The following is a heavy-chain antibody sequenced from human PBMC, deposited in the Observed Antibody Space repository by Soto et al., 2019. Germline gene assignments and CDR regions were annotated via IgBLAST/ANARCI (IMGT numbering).Heavy chain of an antibody. D-gene: IGHD6-6*01. CDR3: AKSLALSIAARPGCMDV. CDR1: GFTFSSYG. V-gene: IGHV3-30*18. CDR2: ISYDGSNK. Sequence: RRLSCAASGFTFSSYGMHWVRQAPGKGLEWVAVISYDGSNKYYADSVKGRFTISRDNSKNTLYLQMNSLRAEDTAVYYCAKSLALSIAARPGCMDVWGKGTTVTVSS. J-gene: IGHJ6*04.